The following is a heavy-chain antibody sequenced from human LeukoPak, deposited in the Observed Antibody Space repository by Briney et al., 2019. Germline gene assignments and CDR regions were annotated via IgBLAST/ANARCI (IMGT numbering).Heavy chain of an antibody. CDR1: GYTFTGYY. V-gene: IGHV1-2*02. CDR3: ARGGIAARPSYGMDV. D-gene: IGHD6-6*01. Sequence: ASVKVSCKASGYTFTGYYMHWVRQAPGQGLEWMGWINPNSGGTNYAQKFQGRVTMTRNTSISTAYMELSSLRSEDTAVYYCARGGIAARPSYGMDVWGQGTTVTVSS. J-gene: IGHJ6*02. CDR2: INPNSGGT.